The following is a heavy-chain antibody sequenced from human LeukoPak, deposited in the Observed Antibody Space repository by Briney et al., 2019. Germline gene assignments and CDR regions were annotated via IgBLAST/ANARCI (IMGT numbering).Heavy chain of an antibody. CDR3: ATHFDSSGPDAFDT. CDR1: GYTFTSYA. J-gene: IGHJ3*02. CDR2: INAGNGNT. Sequence: ASVKVSCKASGYTFTSYAMHWVRQAPGQRLEWMGWINAGNGNTKYSQKFQGRVTMTEDTSTDTAYMELSSLRSEDTAVYYCATHFDSSGPDAFDTWGQGTMVTVSS. V-gene: IGHV1-3*01. D-gene: IGHD3-22*01.